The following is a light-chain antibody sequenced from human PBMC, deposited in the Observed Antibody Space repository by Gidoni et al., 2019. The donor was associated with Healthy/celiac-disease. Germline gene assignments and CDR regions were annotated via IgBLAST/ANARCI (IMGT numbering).Light chain of an antibody. CDR3: QQYGSSVT. Sequence: EIVLPQSPGTLALSPVESATLSCRASQSVSSSYLAWYQQKPGQAPRLLIYGASSRATGIPDRFSGSGSGTDFTLTISRLEPEDVAVYYCQQYGSSVTFGQGTKLEIK. V-gene: IGKV3-20*01. CDR2: GAS. J-gene: IGKJ1*01. CDR1: QSVSSSY.